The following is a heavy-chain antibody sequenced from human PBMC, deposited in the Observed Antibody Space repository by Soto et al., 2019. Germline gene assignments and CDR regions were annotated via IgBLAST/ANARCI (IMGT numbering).Heavy chain of an antibody. V-gene: IGHV1-24*01. D-gene: IGHD3-16*01. J-gene: IGHJ6*02. CDR3: ASWGEGQLLNNYYYGIDF. CDR2: FDREEGET. CDR1: GYTHTELS. Sequence: ASVKVARKVSGYTHTELSLHWVRQAPGKGLEWMGGFDREEGETMYAQKFQGRGTMTEDTYTDTAYMELSSLRSEDTAVYCCASWGEGQLLNNYYYGIDFWGQGTTVTVS.